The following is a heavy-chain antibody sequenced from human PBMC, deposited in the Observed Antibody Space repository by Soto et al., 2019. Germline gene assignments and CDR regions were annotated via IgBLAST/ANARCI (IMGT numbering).Heavy chain of an antibody. V-gene: IGHV5-51*01. CDR1: EESSTSYW. CDR2: IYPGDSDT. J-gene: IGHJ6*02. Sequence: PGEPMKNACRVGEESSTSYWMGWVRQMPGKGLEWMGIIYPGDSDTRYSPSFQGQVTISADKSISTAYLQWSSLKASDTAMYYCARRYSITARHYGMDVWGQGTTVTVSS. CDR3: ARRYSITARHYGMDV. D-gene: IGHD6-13*01.